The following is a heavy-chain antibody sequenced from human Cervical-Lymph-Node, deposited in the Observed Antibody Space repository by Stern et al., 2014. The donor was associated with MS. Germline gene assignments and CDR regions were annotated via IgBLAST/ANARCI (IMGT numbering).Heavy chain of an antibody. D-gene: IGHD3-22*01. J-gene: IGHJ4*02. CDR3: ARAGSGNSNYFDY. CDR2: FNPTGGST. CDR1: GYTFTGYY. Sequence: QVQLVQSGAEVKKPGASVKVSCKASGYTFTGYYMYWVRQASGQGLEWMGIFNPTGGSTTYAQTFQGRVTMTADTSTSTAYMDLSSLTSEDPAIYYCARAGSGNSNYFDYWGQGTLVTVSS. V-gene: IGHV1-46*01.